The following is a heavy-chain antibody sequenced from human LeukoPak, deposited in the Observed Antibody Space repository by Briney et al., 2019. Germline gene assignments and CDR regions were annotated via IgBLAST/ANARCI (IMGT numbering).Heavy chain of an antibody. D-gene: IGHD4-17*01. J-gene: IGHJ6*02. V-gene: IGHV3-11*04. CDR1: GFTVSSNY. Sequence: PGGSLRLSCAASGFTVSSNYMSWVRQAPGKGLEWVSYISVSGTTMYYADSVKGRFTLSRDNAKNSLYLQMNSLRAEDTAVYYCARDPPVTTSFYYYYGMDVWGQGTTVTVSS. CDR2: ISVSGTTM. CDR3: ARDPPVTTSFYYYYGMDV.